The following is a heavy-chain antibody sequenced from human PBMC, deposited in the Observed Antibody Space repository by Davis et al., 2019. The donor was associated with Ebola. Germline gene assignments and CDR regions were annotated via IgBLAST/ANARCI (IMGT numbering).Heavy chain of an antibody. J-gene: IGHJ6*02. CDR2: IYYSGST. Sequence: SETLSLTCTVSGGSISSYYWSWIRQPPGKGLEWIGYIYYSGSTNYNPFLKSRVTISVDTSKNQFSLKLSSVTAADTAVYYCASGAYCSSTSCYGYYYYGMDVWGQGTTVTVSS. V-gene: IGHV4-59*01. D-gene: IGHD2-2*01. CDR3: ASGAYCSSTSCYGYYYYGMDV. CDR1: GGSISSYY.